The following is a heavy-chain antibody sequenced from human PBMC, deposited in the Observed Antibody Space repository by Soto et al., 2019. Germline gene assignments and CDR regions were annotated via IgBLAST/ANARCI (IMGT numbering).Heavy chain of an antibody. CDR1: GYSFTSYW. CDR2: IDPSDSYT. D-gene: IGHD5-18*01. V-gene: IGHV5-10-1*01. Sequence: GESLKISCKGSGYSFTSYWISWVRQMPGKGLEWMGRIDPSDSYTNYSPSFQGHVTISADKSISTAYLQWSSLKASDTAMYYCARPGAMVSPAGMDVWGQGTTVTVPS. J-gene: IGHJ6*02. CDR3: ARPGAMVSPAGMDV.